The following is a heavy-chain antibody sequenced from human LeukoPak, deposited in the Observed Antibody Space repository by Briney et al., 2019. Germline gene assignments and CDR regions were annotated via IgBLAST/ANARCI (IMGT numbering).Heavy chain of an antibody. CDR2: ISGSGGST. CDR1: GFTFSSYL. D-gene: IGHD3-3*01. V-gene: IGHV3-23*01. CDR3: AKAQPVRFLEWLSQNYFDY. Sequence: GGSLRLSCAASGFTFSSYLMNWVRQAPGKGLEWVSAISGSGGSTYYADSVKGRFTISRDNSKNTLYLQMNSLRAEDTAVYYCAKAQPVRFLEWLSQNYFDYWGQGTLVTVSS. J-gene: IGHJ4*02.